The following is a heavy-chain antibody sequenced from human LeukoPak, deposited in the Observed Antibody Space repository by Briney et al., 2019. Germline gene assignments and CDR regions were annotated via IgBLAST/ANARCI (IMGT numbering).Heavy chain of an antibody. CDR2: ISYDGSNK. V-gene: IGHV3-30-3*01. J-gene: IGHJ4*02. CDR1: GFTFSSYA. CDR3: ASPPAGIDY. Sequence: PGGSLRLSCAASGFTFSSYAMHWVRQAPGKGLEWVAVISYDGSNKYYADSVKGRFTISRDNSKNTLYLQMNSLRAEDTAVYYCASPPAGIDYWGQGTLVTVSS.